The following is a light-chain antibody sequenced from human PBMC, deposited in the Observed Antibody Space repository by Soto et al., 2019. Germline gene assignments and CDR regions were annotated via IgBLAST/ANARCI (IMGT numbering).Light chain of an antibody. V-gene: IGKV3-15*01. CDR3: QQYNNWPWT. CDR2: GAS. J-gene: IGKJ1*01. CDR1: QSVSRS. Sequence: EIVLTQSPATLSLSPGDRATLSCRASQSVSRSLTWYQQKLGQAPRLLIYGASTRATSFPARFSGSGSGTDFTLTISSLQSEDFAVYYCQQYNNWPWTFGQGTKVDI.